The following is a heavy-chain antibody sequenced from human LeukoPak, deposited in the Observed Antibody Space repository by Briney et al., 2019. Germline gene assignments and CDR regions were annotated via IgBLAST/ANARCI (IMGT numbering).Heavy chain of an antibody. D-gene: IGHD3-22*01. Sequence: GGSLRLSCAASGFTSDDYAMSWVRQAPGKGLEWVGFIRSKAYGGTTEYAASVKGRFTISRDDSKSIAYLQMNSLKTEDTAVYYCTTGDSRQKKSYYFDYWGQGTLVTVSS. CDR2: IRSKAYGGTT. CDR1: GFTSDDYA. V-gene: IGHV3-49*04. CDR3: TTGDSRQKKSYYFDY. J-gene: IGHJ4*02.